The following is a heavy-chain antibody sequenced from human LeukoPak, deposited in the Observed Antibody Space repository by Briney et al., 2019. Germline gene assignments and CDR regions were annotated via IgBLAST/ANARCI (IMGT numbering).Heavy chain of an antibody. Sequence: ASVKVSCKASGYTFTSYGISWVRQAPGRGLEWMGWISAYNGNTNYAQKLQGRVTMTTDTSTSTAYMELRSLRSDDTAVYYCARSYYCDSSGYYYTKNFDYWGQGTLVTVSS. J-gene: IGHJ4*02. D-gene: IGHD3-22*01. V-gene: IGHV1-18*01. CDR2: ISAYNGNT. CDR1: GYTFTSYG. CDR3: ARSYYCDSSGYYYTKNFDY.